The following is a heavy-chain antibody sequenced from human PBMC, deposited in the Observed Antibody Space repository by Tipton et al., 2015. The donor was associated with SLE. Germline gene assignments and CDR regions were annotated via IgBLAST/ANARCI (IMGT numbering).Heavy chain of an antibody. Sequence: SLRLSCAASGFTFSSYAMSWVRQAPGKGLEWVSAISGSGGSTYYADSVKGRFTISRDNSKNTLYLQMNSLRAEDTAVYYCARDDYDPPSWYFDLWGRGTLVTVSS. CDR1: GFTFSSYA. D-gene: IGHD4-17*01. J-gene: IGHJ2*01. V-gene: IGHV3-23*01. CDR3: ARDDYDPPSWYFDL. CDR2: ISGSGGST.